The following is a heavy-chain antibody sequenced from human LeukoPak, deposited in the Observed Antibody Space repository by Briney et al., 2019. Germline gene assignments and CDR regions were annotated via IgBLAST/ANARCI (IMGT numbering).Heavy chain of an antibody. CDR2: IRYDGSNK. Sequence: GGSLGLSCAASGFTFNNYGMHWVRQAPGKGLEWVTFIRYDGSNKYYADSVKGRFTISRDNSKNTVYLQMNSLRAEDTAVYYCAKFADDRFDYWGQGTLVTVSS. V-gene: IGHV3-30*02. D-gene: IGHD1-1*01. CDR1: GFTFNNYG. CDR3: AKFADDRFDY. J-gene: IGHJ4*02.